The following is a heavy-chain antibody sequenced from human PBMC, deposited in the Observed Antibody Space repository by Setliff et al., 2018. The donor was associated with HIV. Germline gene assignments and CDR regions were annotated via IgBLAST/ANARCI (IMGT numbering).Heavy chain of an antibody. J-gene: IGHJ2*01. CDR1: GGSIRSGSYY. CDR3: ARAAYSGTYVWEPATDL. D-gene: IGHD1-26*01. V-gene: IGHV4-61*09. CDR2: IYSTGST. Sequence: PSETLSLTCSVSGGSIRSGSYYWSWIRQPAGKGLEWIGHIYSTGSTRYNPSLESRLTILVDTPRNQFSLKLNSVTAADTAVYYCARAAYSGTYVWEPATDLWGRGTLVTVSS.